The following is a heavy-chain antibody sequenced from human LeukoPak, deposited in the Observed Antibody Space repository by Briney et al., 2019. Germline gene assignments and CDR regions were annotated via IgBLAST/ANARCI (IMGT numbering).Heavy chain of an antibody. CDR1: GHTFTSYG. Sequence: ASVKVSCKASGHTFTSYGISWVRQAPGQGLEWMGWISAYNGNTNYTQKLQGRVTMTTDTSTSTAYMELRSLRSDDTAVYYCARDRRYSSGWRTDYWGQGTLVTVSS. D-gene: IGHD6-19*01. CDR3: ARDRRYSSGWRTDY. J-gene: IGHJ4*02. V-gene: IGHV1-18*04. CDR2: ISAYNGNT.